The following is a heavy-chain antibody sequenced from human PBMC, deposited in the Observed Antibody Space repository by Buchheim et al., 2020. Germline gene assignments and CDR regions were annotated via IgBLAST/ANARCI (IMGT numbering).Heavy chain of an antibody. Sequence: EVQLVESGGGLVQPGGSLRLSCAASGFTFSSYCMSWVRQAPGKGLEWVANIKQDGSEKYYVDSVSGRFTISSDNAKNSLYLHMNSLRAEDTAVYYCATDRAFDYWGQGTL. J-gene: IGHJ4*02. CDR2: IKQDGSEK. V-gene: IGHV3-7*01. CDR3: ATDRAFDY. D-gene: IGHD3-10*01. CDR1: GFTFSSYC.